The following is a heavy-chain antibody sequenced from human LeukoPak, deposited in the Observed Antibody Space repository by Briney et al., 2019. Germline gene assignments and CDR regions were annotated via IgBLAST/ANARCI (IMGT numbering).Heavy chain of an antibody. D-gene: IGHD1-26*01. V-gene: IGHV4-39*01. CDR1: GGSISSSRYY. CDR2: IYYSGST. CDR3: ARPLSGSYVY. Sequence: ASETLSLTCTVSGGSISSSRYYWGWLRQPPGKGLEWIGSIYYSGSTYYNPSPKSRVTISVDTSKNQFSLKLSSVTAADTAVYYCARPLSGSYVYWGQGTLVTVSS. J-gene: IGHJ4*02.